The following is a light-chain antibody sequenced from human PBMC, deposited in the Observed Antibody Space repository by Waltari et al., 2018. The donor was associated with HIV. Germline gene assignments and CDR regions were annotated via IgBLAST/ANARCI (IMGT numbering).Light chain of an antibody. CDR3: QQYEDWPPFT. J-gene: IGKJ4*01. CDR1: QTITSN. V-gene: IGKV3-15*01. Sequence: EIVMTQSPATLAVSPGERATLSCRASQTITSNIAWYQHKPGQAPRLLIFGASTRATGIPARFSGSGSGTDFTLTISSLQSEDFAIYYCQQYEDWPPFTFGGGTRVEIK. CDR2: GAS.